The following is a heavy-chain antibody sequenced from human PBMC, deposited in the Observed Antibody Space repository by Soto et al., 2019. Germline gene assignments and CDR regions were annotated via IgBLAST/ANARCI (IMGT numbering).Heavy chain of an antibody. CDR1: GGSISSYY. J-gene: IGHJ4*02. CDR2: IYYSGST. Sequence: SETLSLTCTVSGGSISSYYWSWIRQPPGKGLEWIGYIYYSGSTNYSPSLKSRVTISVDTSKNQLSLKLSSVTAADTAVYYCARRYRYSFDYWGQGTLVTVSS. V-gene: IGHV4-59*08. D-gene: IGHD2-2*02. CDR3: ARRYRYSFDY.